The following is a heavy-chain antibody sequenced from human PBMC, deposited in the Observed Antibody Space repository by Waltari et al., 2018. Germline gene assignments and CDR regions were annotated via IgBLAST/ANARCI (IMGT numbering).Heavy chain of an antibody. CDR3: ARGRGTLGRLLVTY. CDR1: GYTFTNYY. V-gene: IGHV1-46*01. CDR2: IDPDGGGT. D-gene: IGHD2-21*02. J-gene: IGHJ4*02. Sequence: QVQLVQSGAEVERPGASVRISCKASGYTFTNYYVHWLRQAPGRGFEWLGIIDPDGGGTTYAPKFRDRLSLTRDTSTSVLYMALDNLNSDDSAIYFCARGRGTLGRLLVTYWGQGTQVLVSS.